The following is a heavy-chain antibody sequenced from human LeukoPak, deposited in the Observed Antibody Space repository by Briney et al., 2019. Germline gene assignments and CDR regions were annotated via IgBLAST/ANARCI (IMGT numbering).Heavy chain of an antibody. J-gene: IGHJ4*02. CDR2: IYYSGST. D-gene: IGHD6-25*01. Sequence: SETLSLTCTVSGGSISSYYWSWIRQPPGKGLEWIGYIYYSGSTNYNPSLKSRVTISVDTSKNQFSLKLSSVTAADTAVYYCARSSLQRLAQYQYFDYWGQGTLVTVSS. CDR1: GGSISSYY. CDR3: ARSSLQRLAQYQYFDY. V-gene: IGHV4-59*01.